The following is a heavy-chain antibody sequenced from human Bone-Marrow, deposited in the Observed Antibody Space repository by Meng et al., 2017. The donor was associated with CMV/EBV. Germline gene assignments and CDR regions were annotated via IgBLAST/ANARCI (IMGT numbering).Heavy chain of an antibody. J-gene: IGHJ4*02. Sequence: SETLSLTCAVYGGSFSGYYWSWIRQPPGKGLEWIGEINHSGSTNYNPSLKSRATISVDTSKNQFSLKLSSVTAADTAVYYCAKTHDYGGNSVLDYWGQGTLVTVSS. V-gene: IGHV4-34*01. CDR3: AKTHDYGGNSVLDY. CDR2: INHSGST. D-gene: IGHD4-23*01. CDR1: GGSFSGYY.